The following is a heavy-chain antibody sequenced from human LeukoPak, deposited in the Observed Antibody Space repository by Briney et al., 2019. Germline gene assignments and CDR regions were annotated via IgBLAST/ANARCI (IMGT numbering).Heavy chain of an antibody. V-gene: IGHV3-23*01. CDR1: GFTFSDNY. CDR2: ISGSGGST. CDR3: AKGVYGDYEGAFDI. J-gene: IGHJ3*02. D-gene: IGHD4-17*01. Sequence: GGSLRLSCAASGFTFSDNYMTWIRQAPGKGLEWVSAISGSGGSTYYADSVKGRFTISRDNSKNTLYLQMNSLRAEDTAVYYCAKGVYGDYEGAFDIWGQGTMVTVSS.